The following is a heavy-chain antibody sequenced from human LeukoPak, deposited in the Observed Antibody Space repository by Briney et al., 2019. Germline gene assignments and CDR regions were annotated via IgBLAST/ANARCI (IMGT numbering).Heavy chain of an antibody. V-gene: IGHV3-33*06. J-gene: IGHJ4*02. Sequence: PGGPLRLSCAASGFTFSSYGMHWVRQAPGKGLEWVAVIWYDGSNKYYADSVKGRFTISRDNSKNTLYLQMNSLRAEDTAVYYCAKDEQDNSGSYLLSLYYFDYWGQGTLVTVSS. CDR3: AKDEQDNSGSYLLSLYYFDY. CDR2: IWYDGSNK. D-gene: IGHD3-10*01. CDR1: GFTFSSYG.